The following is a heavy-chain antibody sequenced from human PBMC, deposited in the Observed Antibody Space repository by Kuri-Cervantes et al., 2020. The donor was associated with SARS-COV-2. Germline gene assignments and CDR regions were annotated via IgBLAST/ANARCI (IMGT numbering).Heavy chain of an antibody. Sequence: GESLKISCAASGFTFSSYAMSWVRQAPGKGLEWVSAISGSGGSTYYADSVKGRFTISRDNAKNSLYLQMNSLRAEDTAVYYCARDAPIYDSSGLFDYWGQGTLVTVSS. CDR1: GFTFSSYA. J-gene: IGHJ4*02. CDR3: ARDAPIYDSSGLFDY. D-gene: IGHD3-22*01. V-gene: IGHV3-23*01. CDR2: ISGSGGST.